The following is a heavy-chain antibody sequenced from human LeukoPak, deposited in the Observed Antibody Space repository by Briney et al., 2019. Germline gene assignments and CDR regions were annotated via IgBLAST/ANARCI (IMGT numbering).Heavy chain of an antibody. CDR3: ARGGTTPYYFDD. D-gene: IGHD2-15*01. Sequence: PSETLSLTCAVYGGSFSGYYWSWIRQPAGKGLEWIGRIYSNENTNYNPSLKSRVTMSVDTSKNQFSLKLSSVTAADTAVYYCARGGTTPYYFDDWGQGTLVTVSS. J-gene: IGHJ4*02. V-gene: IGHV4-59*10. CDR2: IYSNENT. CDR1: GGSFSGYY.